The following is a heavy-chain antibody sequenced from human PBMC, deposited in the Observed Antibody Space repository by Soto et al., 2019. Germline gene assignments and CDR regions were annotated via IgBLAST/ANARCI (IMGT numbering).Heavy chain of an antibody. J-gene: IGHJ6*03. CDR3: ASYLTPTPFYSNYGTYYYYMDV. V-gene: IGHV1-18*01. CDR2: IGAYNGNT. Sequence: GLEWMGWIGAYNGNTNYAQKLQGRVTMTTDTYTSTAYMELRSLRSDDTAVYYCASYLTPTPFYSNYGTYYYYMDVWGKGTTVTVSS. D-gene: IGHD4-4*01.